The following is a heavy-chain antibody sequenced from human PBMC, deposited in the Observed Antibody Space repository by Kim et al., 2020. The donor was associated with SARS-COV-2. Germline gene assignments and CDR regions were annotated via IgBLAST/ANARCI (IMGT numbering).Heavy chain of an antibody. Sequence: SYAQKFQGRVTMTRDTSTSTVYMERSSLRSEDTAVYYCAREDSSSWSFDYWGQGTLVTVSS. D-gene: IGHD6-13*01. J-gene: IGHJ4*02. V-gene: IGHV1-46*01. CDR3: AREDSSSWSFDY.